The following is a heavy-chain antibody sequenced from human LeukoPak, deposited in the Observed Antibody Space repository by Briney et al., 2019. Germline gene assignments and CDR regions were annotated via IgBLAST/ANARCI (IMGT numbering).Heavy chain of an antibody. CDR2: INSDGSST. D-gene: IGHD6-13*01. V-gene: IGHV3-74*01. J-gene: IGHJ5*02. CDR1: GFTFSSYW. Sequence: SGGSLRLSCAASGFTFSSYWMHWVRQAPGKGLVWVSRINSDGSSTSYADSVKGRFTISRDNAKKTLYLQMNSLRAEDTAVYYCARDLGKLRYPLYSSWFDPWGQGTLVTVSS. CDR3: ARDLGKLRYPLYSSWFDP.